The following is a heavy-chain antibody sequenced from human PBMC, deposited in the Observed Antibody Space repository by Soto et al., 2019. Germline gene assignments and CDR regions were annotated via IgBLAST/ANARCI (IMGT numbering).Heavy chain of an antibody. Sequence: SETLSLTCTVSGGSISSYYWSWIRQPPGKGLEWIGYIYYSGSTNYNPSLKSRVTISVDTSKNQFSLKLSSVTAADTAVYYCARAEAQYYYDSSGPQACAFDIWGQGTMVTVSS. D-gene: IGHD3-22*01. CDR2: IYYSGST. CDR1: GGSISSYY. CDR3: ARAEAQYYYDSSGPQACAFDI. J-gene: IGHJ3*02. V-gene: IGHV4-59*01.